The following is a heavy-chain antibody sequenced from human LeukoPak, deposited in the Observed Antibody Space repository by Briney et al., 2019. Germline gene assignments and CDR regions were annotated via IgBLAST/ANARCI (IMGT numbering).Heavy chain of an antibody. V-gene: IGHV4-34*01. CDR2: INHGGST. J-gene: IGHJ6*03. D-gene: IGHD2-21*02. CDR1: GGSFSDYH. Sequence: SETLSLTCAVYGGSFSDYHWSWLRQAPGRGLDWIGEINHGGSTNYNPSLKSRVTISVDSSKNQFSLKLSSVTAADTASYYCARGCRFHGGDWFGYYVYYMDVWGKGTTVTVSS. CDR3: ARGCRFHGGDWFGYYVYYMDV.